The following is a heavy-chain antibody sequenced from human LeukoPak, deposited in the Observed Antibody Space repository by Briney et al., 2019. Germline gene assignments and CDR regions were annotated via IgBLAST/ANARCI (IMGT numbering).Heavy chain of an antibody. D-gene: IGHD6-13*01. Sequence: ASVKVSCKASGYTFTKYAIHWVRQAPGQRPEWMGWISVGNGNTKYSQKFQGRVTITKDTSADTAYMELSSLTSDDMAMYYCARDLQQLVQVLDYYYYGMDVWGQGTTVTVSS. V-gene: IGHV1-3*01. CDR3: ARDLQQLVQVLDYYYYGMDV. CDR1: GYTFTKYA. J-gene: IGHJ6*02. CDR2: ISVGNGNT.